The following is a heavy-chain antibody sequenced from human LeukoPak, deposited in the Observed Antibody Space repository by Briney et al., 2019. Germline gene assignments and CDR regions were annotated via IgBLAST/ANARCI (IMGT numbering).Heavy chain of an antibody. Sequence: NPSETLSLTCTVSGGSISSSSYFWGWIRQPPGKGLEWIANLHYSGNTYYNPSLKSRVTVSVDTSKNQFSLRLNSVTAADTAVYYCVRLSGNYYGSGSSQPFDYWGQGTLVTVSS. D-gene: IGHD3-10*01. CDR2: LHYSGNT. CDR1: GGSISSSSYF. J-gene: IGHJ4*02. CDR3: VRLSGNYYGSGSSQPFDY. V-gene: IGHV4-39*01.